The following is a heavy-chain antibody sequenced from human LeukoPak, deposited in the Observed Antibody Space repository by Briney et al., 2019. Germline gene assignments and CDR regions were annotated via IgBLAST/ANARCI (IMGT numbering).Heavy chain of an antibody. V-gene: IGHV3-21*06. CDR2: ISPSGTYI. Sequence: GGSLRLSCAASGFTFSSYSMNWVRQAPGKGLEWVSSISPSGTYISYMDSLKGRFTTSRDNAKSSLYLQMNNLRVEDTGLYYCARDREGSGRFGTDVWGQGTTVTVSS. CDR1: GFTFSSYS. CDR3: ARDREGSGRFGTDV. J-gene: IGHJ6*02. D-gene: IGHD3-16*01.